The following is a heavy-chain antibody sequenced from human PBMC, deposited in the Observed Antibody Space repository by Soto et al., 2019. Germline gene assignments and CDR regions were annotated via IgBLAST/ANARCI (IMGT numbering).Heavy chain of an antibody. CDR3: ATRGDGEKDWYFDV. CDR2: IYYTGTT. CDR1: GTSVSSDRYS. Sequence: QVQLQESGSGLVKPSETLSLSCAVSGTSVSSDRYSWSWIRQSPGKGLEWIGAIYYTGTTFYSPLLTSRLTLSLDRSTNHFSLKLKSVTAADTAMYYCATRGDGEKDWYFDVWGRGTLVTVSS. V-gene: IGHV4-30-2*06. D-gene: IGHD4-17*01. J-gene: IGHJ2*01.